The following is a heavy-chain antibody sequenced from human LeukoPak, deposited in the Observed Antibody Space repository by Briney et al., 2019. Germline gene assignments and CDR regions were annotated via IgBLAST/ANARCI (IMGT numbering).Heavy chain of an antibody. CDR2: IKQDGSEI. V-gene: IGHV3-7*01. J-gene: IGHJ6*03. D-gene: IGHD3-3*01. Sequence: GGSLRLSCAASGFTFSSYWMTWVRRAPGKGLECVANIKQDGSEICYVDSVKGRFTISRDNAKNSLYLQMNSLRAEDTAVYYCARDGGITIFGVVITYMDVWGKGTTVTVSS. CDR1: GFTFSSYW. CDR3: ARDGGITIFGVVITYMDV.